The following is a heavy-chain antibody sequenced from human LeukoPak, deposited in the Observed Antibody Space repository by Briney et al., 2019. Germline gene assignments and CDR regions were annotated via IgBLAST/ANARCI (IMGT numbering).Heavy chain of an antibody. CDR2: ISGRGGNT. V-gene: IGHV3-23*01. D-gene: IGHD2/OR15-2a*01. J-gene: IGHJ4*02. CDR1: GFIFSNYA. Sequence: HPGGSLRLSCAASGFIFSNYAMSWVRQAPGKGLEWVSTISGRGGNTYYADSVRGRFTISRDNSKNTLYLQMNSLRAEDTAVYYCAKEDRNTYQSIDCWGPGTLVTVSS. CDR3: AKEDRNTYQSIDC.